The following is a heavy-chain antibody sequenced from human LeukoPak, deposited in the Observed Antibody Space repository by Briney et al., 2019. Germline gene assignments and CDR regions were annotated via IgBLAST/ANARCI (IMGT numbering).Heavy chain of an antibody. J-gene: IGHJ5*02. CDR2: INPNSGGT. CDR1: GYTFTGYY. D-gene: IGHD2-2*01. Sequence: ASVKLSCTASGYTFTGYYMHWVRQAPGQGLEWMGWINPNSGGTNYAQKFQGRVTMTRDTSISTAYMELSRLRSDDTAVYYCARDPEPFNCSSTSCYGPIYWFDPWGQGTLVTVSS. V-gene: IGHV1-2*02. CDR3: ARDPEPFNCSSTSCYGPIYWFDP.